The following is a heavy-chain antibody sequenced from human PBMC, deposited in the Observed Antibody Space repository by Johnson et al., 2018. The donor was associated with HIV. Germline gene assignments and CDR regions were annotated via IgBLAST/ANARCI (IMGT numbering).Heavy chain of an antibody. D-gene: IGHD3-3*01. CDR1: AFTFRSYS. V-gene: IGHV3-30-3*02. Sequence: QVQLVESGGGVVQPGRSLRLSCAASAFTFRSYSMHWVRQAPGKGLEWVAVISYDGSNKYYAASVKGRFTISRDNSKNTLYLQMNSLRAEDTAVYYCANDFWSGSGIWGQGTMVTVSS. CDR3: ANDFWSGSGI. CDR2: ISYDGSNK. J-gene: IGHJ3*02.